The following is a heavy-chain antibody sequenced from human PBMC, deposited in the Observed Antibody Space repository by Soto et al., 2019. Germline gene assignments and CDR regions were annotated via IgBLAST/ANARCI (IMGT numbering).Heavy chain of an antibody. CDR3: ARSNSGYYKWFDP. CDR2: IYYSGIT. D-gene: IGHD3-22*01. J-gene: IGHJ5*02. CDR1: GDSISHSNYY. Sequence: SETLSLTCTVSGDSISHSNYYWGWIRQPPGKGLEWIANIYYSGITYYNPSLKGRVAISVDTSKNQFSLKLSSVTAADTAIYYCARSNSGYYKWFDPWGQGTLVTVS. V-gene: IGHV4-39*01.